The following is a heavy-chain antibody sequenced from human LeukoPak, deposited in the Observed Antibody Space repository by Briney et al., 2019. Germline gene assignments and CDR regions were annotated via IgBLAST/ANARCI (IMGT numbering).Heavy chain of an antibody. Sequence: GGSLRLSCAASGFTFSSYAMSWVRQAPGKGLEWVSAISGSGGSTYYADSVKGRFTISRDNSKNTLYLQMNSLRAEDTAVYYCAKDGQKYSGYDSGFDYWGQGTLVTVSS. CDR1: GFTFSSYA. CDR2: ISGSGGST. V-gene: IGHV3-23*01. D-gene: IGHD5-12*01. CDR3: AKDGQKYSGYDSGFDY. J-gene: IGHJ4*02.